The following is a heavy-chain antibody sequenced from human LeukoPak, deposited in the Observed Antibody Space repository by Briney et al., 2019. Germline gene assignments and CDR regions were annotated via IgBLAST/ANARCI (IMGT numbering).Heavy chain of an antibody. CDR1: GFTFGDYA. CDR2: IRSKAYGGTT. J-gene: IGHJ6*03. CDR3: TRLLGATQLLYYYYYMDV. Sequence: GGSLRLSCTASGFTFGDYAMSWVRQAPGKGLEWVGFIRSKAYGGTTEYAASVKGRFTISRDDSKSIAYLQMNSLKTEDTAVYYCTRLLGATQLLYYYYYMDVWGKGTTVTISS. D-gene: IGHD1-26*01. V-gene: IGHV3-49*04.